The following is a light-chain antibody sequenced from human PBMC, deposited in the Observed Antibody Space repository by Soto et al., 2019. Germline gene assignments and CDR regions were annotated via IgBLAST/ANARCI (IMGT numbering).Light chain of an antibody. V-gene: IGKV1D-12*01. CDR1: QGISSR. CDR2: AAS. J-gene: IGKJ4*01. CDR3: QQGYSFPLT. Sequence: DIQMTQSPSSVSASVGDRVTITCRASQGISSRLAWYQQQPGKAPKLLIYAASDLHSGVPSRFSGSGFGTDFTLTINSLQPEAFATYYCQQGYSFPLTFGGGTKVEIK.